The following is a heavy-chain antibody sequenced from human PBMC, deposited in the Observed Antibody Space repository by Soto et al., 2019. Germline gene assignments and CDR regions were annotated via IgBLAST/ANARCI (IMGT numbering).Heavy chain of an antibody. CDR2: IYYSGST. Sequence: PSETLSLTCTVSGGSISSGGYYWSWIRQHPGKGLEWIGYIYYSGSTYYDPSLKSRVTISVDTSKNQFSLKLSSVTAADTAVYYCARENSSSWLSYFDYWGQGTPVTVSS. CDR3: ARENSSSWLSYFDY. CDR1: GGSISSGGYY. V-gene: IGHV4-31*03. J-gene: IGHJ4*02. D-gene: IGHD6-13*01.